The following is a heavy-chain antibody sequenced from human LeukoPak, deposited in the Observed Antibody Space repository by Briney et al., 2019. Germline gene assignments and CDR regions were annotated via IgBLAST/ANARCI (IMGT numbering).Heavy chain of an antibody. CDR2: INPSGGST. CDR3: ASNYYYDSSGYYRAEYFQH. Sequence: ASVKVSCKASGYTFTSYYMHWVRQAPGQGLEWMGIINPSGGSTSYAQKFQGRVTMTRDTSTSTVYMELSSLRSEDTAVYYCASNYYYDSSGYYRAEYFQHWGQGTLVTVSS. D-gene: IGHD3-22*01. V-gene: IGHV1-46*01. J-gene: IGHJ1*01. CDR1: GYTFTSYY.